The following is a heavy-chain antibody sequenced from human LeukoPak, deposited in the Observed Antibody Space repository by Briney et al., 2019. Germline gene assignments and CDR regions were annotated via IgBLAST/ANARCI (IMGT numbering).Heavy chain of an antibody. CDR3: ARVVVYGDYPSWFDP. V-gene: IGHV4-59*01. D-gene: IGHD4-17*01. CDR1: GGSISSYY. Sequence: SETLSLTCTVSGGSISSYYWSWIRQPPGRGLEWMGYIYYSGSTNYHPSLKSRVTISVDTSKNQFSLKLSSVTAADTAVYYCARVVVYGDYPSWFDPWGQGTLVTVSS. J-gene: IGHJ5*02. CDR2: IYYSGST.